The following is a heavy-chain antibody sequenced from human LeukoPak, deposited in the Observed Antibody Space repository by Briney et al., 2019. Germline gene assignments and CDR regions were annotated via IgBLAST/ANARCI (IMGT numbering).Heavy chain of an antibody. V-gene: IGHV3-21*01. CDR3: AELGITMIGGV. Sequence: PGGSLRLSCAASGFTFSTYSMNWVRQSPGKGLEWVSSISSSSTYIYYADSVKGRFTISRDNAKNSLYLQMNSLRAEDTAVYYCAELGITMIGGVWGKGTTVTISS. CDR1: GFTFSTYS. J-gene: IGHJ6*04. D-gene: IGHD3-10*02. CDR2: ISSSSTYI.